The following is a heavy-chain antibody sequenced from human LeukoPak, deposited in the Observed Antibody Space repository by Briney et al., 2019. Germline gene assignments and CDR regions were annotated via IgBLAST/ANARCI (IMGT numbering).Heavy chain of an antibody. CDR2: IRYDGSNK. D-gene: IGHD3-3*01. CDR3: ANLMAHDFWSGLDY. CDR1: GFTFSSYG. V-gene: IGHV3-30*02. J-gene: IGHJ4*02. Sequence: PGGSLRLSCEASGFTFSSYGMHWVRQAPGKGLEWVAFIRYDGSNKYYADSVKGRFTISRDNSKNTLYLQMNSLRAEDTAVYYCANLMAHDFWSGLDYWGQGTLVTVSS.